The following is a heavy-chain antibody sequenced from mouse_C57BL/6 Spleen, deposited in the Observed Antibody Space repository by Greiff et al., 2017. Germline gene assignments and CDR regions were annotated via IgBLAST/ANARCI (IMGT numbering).Heavy chain of an antibody. CDR3: ARGELPMAY. Sequence: LQESGAELARPGASVKLSCKASGYTFTSYCISWVKQRTGQGLEWIGEIYPRSGNTYYNEKFKGKATLTADKSSSTAYMGLRSLTSEDSAVYFCARGELPMAYWGQGTLVTVSA. J-gene: IGHJ3*01. D-gene: IGHD5-5*01. CDR1: GYTFTSYC. V-gene: IGHV1-81*01. CDR2: IYPRSGNT.